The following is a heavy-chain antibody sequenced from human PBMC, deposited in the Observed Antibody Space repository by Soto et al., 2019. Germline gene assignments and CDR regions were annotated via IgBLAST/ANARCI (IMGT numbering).Heavy chain of an antibody. CDR1: GFTFSSYA. V-gene: IGHV3-23*01. D-gene: IGHD2-2*01. J-gene: IGHJ3*02. Sequence: GGSLRLSCAASGFTFSSYAMSWVRQAPGKGLEWVSAISGSGGSTYYADSVKGRFTISRDNSKNTLYLQMNSLRAEDTAVYYCAKFWPFDGSTFDAFDIWAQGTMVTVSS. CDR2: ISGSGGST. CDR3: AKFWPFDGSTFDAFDI.